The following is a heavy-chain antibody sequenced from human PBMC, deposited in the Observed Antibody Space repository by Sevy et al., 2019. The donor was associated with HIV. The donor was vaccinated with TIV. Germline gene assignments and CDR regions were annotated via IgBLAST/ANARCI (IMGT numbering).Heavy chain of an antibody. CDR3: AKGYDFWSGYYKYYYYGMDV. CDR1: GFTFSSYA. V-gene: IGHV3-23*01. Sequence: GGSLRLSCAASGFTFSSYAMSWVHQAPGKGLEWVSAISGSGGSTYYVDSVKGRFTISRDNSKNTLYLQMNSLRAEDTAVYYCAKGYDFWSGYYKYYYYGMDVWGQGTTVTVSS. J-gene: IGHJ6*02. CDR2: ISGSGGST. D-gene: IGHD3-3*01.